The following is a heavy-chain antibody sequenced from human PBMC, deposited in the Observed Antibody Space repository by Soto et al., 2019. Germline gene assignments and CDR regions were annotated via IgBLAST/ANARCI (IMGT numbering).Heavy chain of an antibody. CDR1: GGSISSSSSY. CDR2: IYYLGNT. V-gene: IGHV4-39*01. Sequence: PSETLSLTCTVSGGSISSSSSYWGWIRQPPGKGLEWVGSIYYLGNTYYNPSLGSRITISVDTSKNQFSLKLSSVTAADTAVYYCARAPYSSSSGLARGGNWFDPWGQGTLVTVSS. J-gene: IGHJ5*02. CDR3: ARAPYSSSSGLARGGNWFDP. D-gene: IGHD6-6*01.